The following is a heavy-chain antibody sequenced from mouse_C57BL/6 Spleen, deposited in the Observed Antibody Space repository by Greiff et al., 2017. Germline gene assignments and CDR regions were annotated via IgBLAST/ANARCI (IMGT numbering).Heavy chain of an antibody. V-gene: IGHV10-1*01. Sequence: EVKLMESGGGLVQPKGSLKLSCAASGFSFNTYAMNWVRQAPGKGLEWVARIRSKSNNYATYYADSVKDRFTISRDDSESMLYLQMNNLKTEDTAMYYCVRQGLGRDYFDYWGQGTTLTVSS. D-gene: IGHD4-1*01. CDR1: GFSFNTYA. CDR3: VRQGLGRDYFDY. CDR2: IRSKSNNYAT. J-gene: IGHJ2*01.